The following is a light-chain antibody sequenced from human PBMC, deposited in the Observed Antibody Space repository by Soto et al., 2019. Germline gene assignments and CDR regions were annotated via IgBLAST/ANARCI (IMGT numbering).Light chain of an antibody. Sequence: QSVLTQPASVSGSPGQSITISCTGTSSDVGAYNYVSWYQQHPGKAPKLMIYEVSSRPSGVSNRFSGSKSGNTASLTISGLQAEDEADYYCASHTSSSTWVFGGGTKVTVL. CDR2: EVS. CDR3: ASHTSSSTWV. J-gene: IGLJ3*02. CDR1: SSDVGAYNY. V-gene: IGLV2-14*01.